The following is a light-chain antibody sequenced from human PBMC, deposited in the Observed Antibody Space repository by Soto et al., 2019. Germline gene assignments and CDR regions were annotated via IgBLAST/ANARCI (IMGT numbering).Light chain of an antibody. CDR2: DVS. CDR3: SSYTTSNTRQIV. V-gene: IGLV2-14*03. J-gene: IGLJ1*01. CDR1: SSDVGGYNY. Sequence: SVLTQPASVSGSPGQWITISCTGTSSDVGGYNYVSWYQHHPGKAPKLLIYDVSNRPSGISNRFSGSKSDNTASLTISGLQPEDEADYYCSSYTTSNTRQIVFGTGTKVTV.